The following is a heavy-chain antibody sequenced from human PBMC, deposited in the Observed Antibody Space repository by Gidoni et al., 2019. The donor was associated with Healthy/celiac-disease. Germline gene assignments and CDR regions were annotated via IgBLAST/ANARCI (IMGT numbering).Heavy chain of an antibody. V-gene: IGHV3-21*01. CDR1: GVTFGCYS. CDR3: ARAYYDISGDAFDI. D-gene: IGHD3-22*01. Sequence: EVQLVEPGGGQVKTGGSVRLYCAASGVTFGCYSMDWVRPAPGKWLVGFSSISSSSRYIYYADSVKGRFTISRDNAKNSLYLQMNSLRAEDTAVYYCARAYYDISGDAFDIWGQGTMVTVSS. CDR2: ISSSSRYI. J-gene: IGHJ3*02.